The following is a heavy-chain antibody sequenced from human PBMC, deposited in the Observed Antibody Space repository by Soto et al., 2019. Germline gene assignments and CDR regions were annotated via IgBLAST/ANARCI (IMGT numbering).Heavy chain of an antibody. CDR1: GYTFSSYA. Sequence: QAQLVQSGAEVKKPGASVKVSCKASGYTFSSYAMHWVRQAPGQRLEWMGWINVGNGNTKYSQKFQGRVTITRDTSASTAYMELSSLRSEDTAVYYCARDGGIAATGIGNWFDPWGQGTLVTVSS. CDR2: INVGNGNT. V-gene: IGHV1-3*01. J-gene: IGHJ5*02. CDR3: ARDGGIAATGIGNWFDP. D-gene: IGHD6-13*01.